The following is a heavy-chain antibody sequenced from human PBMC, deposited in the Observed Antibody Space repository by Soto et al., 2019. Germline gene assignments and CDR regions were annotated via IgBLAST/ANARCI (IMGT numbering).Heavy chain of an antibody. CDR3: VKGERRSGYYSRYFDY. D-gene: IGHD3-22*01. V-gene: IGHV3-23*01. J-gene: IGHJ4*02. CDR1: GFTFSSYA. Sequence: GGSLRLSCAASGFTFSSYAMSWVRQAPGKGLEWVSAISGSGGSTYYAGSVKGRFTISRDNSKNTLYLQMNSLRAEDTAVYYCVKGERRSGYYSRYFDYWGQGTLVTVSS. CDR2: ISGSGGST.